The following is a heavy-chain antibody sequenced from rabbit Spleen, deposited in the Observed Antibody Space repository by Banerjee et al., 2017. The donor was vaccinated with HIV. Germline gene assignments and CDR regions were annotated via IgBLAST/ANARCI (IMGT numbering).Heavy chain of an antibody. V-gene: IGHV1S40*01. CDR2: IDTGSGDT. J-gene: IGHJ4*01. Sequence: QSLEESGGDLVKPGASLTLTCKASGFDFTSTFYMCWVRQAPGKGLEWIGCIDTGSGDTAYATWAKGRFTISRTSSTTVTLRMTSLTATDTATYFCARDLVGVIGWNFYLWGPGTLVTVS. D-gene: IGHD1-1*01. CDR1: GFDFTSTFY. CDR3: ARDLVGVIGWNFYL.